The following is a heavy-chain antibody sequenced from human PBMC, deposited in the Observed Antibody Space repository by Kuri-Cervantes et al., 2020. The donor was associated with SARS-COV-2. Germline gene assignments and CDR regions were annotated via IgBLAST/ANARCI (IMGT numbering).Heavy chain of an antibody. CDR3: ARKSPRKKVYYYYGMDV. CDR2: IRYDGSNK. Sequence: GGSLRLSCAASGFTFSSYGMHWVRQAPGKGLEWVAFIRYDGSNKYYADSVKGRFTISRDNSKNTLYLQMNSLRAEDMAVYYCARKSPRKKVYYYYGMDVWGQGTTVTVSS. D-gene: IGHD6-6*01. J-gene: IGHJ6*02. V-gene: IGHV3-30*02. CDR1: GFTFSSYG.